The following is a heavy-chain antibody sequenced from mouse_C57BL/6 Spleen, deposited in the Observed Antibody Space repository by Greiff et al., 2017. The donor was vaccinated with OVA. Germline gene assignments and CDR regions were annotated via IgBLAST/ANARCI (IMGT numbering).Heavy chain of an antibody. J-gene: IGHJ3*01. CDR1: GYTFTGYE. CDR2: IDPETGGT. D-gene: IGHD3-3*01. V-gene: IGHV1-15*01. CDR3: TRALAAWFAY. Sequence: VQLQQSGAELVRPGASVTLSCKASGYTFTGYEMHWVKQTPVHGLEWIGAIDPETGGTAYNQKFKGKAILTADKSSSTAYMELRSLTSEDSSVYYCTRALAAWFAYWGQGTLVTVSA.